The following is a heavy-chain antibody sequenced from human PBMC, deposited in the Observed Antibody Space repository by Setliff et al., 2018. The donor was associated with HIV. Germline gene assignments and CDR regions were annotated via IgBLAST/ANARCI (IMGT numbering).Heavy chain of an antibody. J-gene: IGHJ6*02. CDR1: GYTFTGHY. CDR2: VNPNSGDA. CDR3: ARNFGLSPSGKYYYYYGMDI. V-gene: IGHV1-2*02. Sequence: VKVSCTASGYTFTGHYLHWVRQAPGQGLEWLGWVNPNSGDAIYAQNFQGRVTMTRDTSINAAYMELRGLRSDDTAVYYCARNFGLSPSGKYYYYYGMDIWGQGTTVTVSS. D-gene: IGHD3-10*01.